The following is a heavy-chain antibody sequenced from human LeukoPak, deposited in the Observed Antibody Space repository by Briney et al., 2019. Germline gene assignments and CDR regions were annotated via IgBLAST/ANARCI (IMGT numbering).Heavy chain of an antibody. V-gene: IGHV3-33*06. J-gene: IGHJ3*02. Sequence: GGSLRLSCAASGFTFSSYGMHWVRQAPGKGLEWVAVIWYDGSNKYYADSVKGRLTISRDNSKNTLYLQMNSLRAEDTAVYYCAKDFHTVTAYAFDIWGQGTMVTVSS. CDR3: AKDFHTVTAYAFDI. D-gene: IGHD4-11*01. CDR2: IWYDGSNK. CDR1: GFTFSSYG.